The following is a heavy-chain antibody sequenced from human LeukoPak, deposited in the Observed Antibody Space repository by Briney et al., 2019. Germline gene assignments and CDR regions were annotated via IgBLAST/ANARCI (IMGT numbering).Heavy chain of an antibody. CDR1: GFTFSSFG. CDR2: IRYDGSNK. Sequence: GGSLRLSCAASGFTFSSFGMHWVRQAPGKGLEWVAFIRYDGSNKYYTDSVKGRSTVSRDNSKNTLYLQMNSLRAEDTAVYYCAKECCSGGTCYGYFQNWGQGTLVTVSS. D-gene: IGHD2-15*01. CDR3: AKECCSGGTCYGYFQN. J-gene: IGHJ1*01. V-gene: IGHV3-30*02.